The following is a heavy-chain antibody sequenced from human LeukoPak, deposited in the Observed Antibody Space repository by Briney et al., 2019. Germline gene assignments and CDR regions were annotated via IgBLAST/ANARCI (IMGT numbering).Heavy chain of an antibody. J-gene: IGHJ4*02. CDR3: ARTTAMVSDY. V-gene: IGHV4-30-4*08. Sequence: SQTLSLTCTVSGGSIRSGDYYWSWIRQPPGKGLEWIGYIYYSGNTYYNPSLKSRVTISVDTSKKQFSLKLSSVTAADTAVYYCARTTAMVSDYWGQGTLVTVSS. D-gene: IGHD5-18*01. CDR2: IYYSGNT. CDR1: GGSIRSGDYY.